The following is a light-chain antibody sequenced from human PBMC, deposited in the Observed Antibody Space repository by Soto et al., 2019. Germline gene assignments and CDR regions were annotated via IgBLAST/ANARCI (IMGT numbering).Light chain of an antibody. V-gene: IGKV3-20*01. J-gene: IGKJ1*01. CDR2: GAS. CDR3: QQYGSSGT. Sequence: IVLTHSPGTLSLSPGESATLSCRASQSVSKNYLAWYQPTPGQAPRLLIYGASNRATGIPDRLSGSGSGTDFTLTISRLEPEDFAVYYCQQYGSSGTFGQGTKVDIK. CDR1: QSVSKNY.